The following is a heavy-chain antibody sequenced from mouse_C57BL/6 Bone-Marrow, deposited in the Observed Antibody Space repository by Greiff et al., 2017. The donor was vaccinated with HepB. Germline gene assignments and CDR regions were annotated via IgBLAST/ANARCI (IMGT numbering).Heavy chain of an antibody. J-gene: IGHJ2*01. D-gene: IGHD1-1*01. Sequence: VQLQQSGAELVRPGASVKLSCTASGFNIKDDYMHWVKQRPEQGLEWIGWIDPENGDTEYASKFQGKATITADTSSNTAYLQLSSLTSEDTAVYYCTAAVQYYFDYWGQGTTLTVSS. CDR1: GFNIKDDY. CDR3: TAAVQYYFDY. V-gene: IGHV14-4*01. CDR2: IDPENGDT.